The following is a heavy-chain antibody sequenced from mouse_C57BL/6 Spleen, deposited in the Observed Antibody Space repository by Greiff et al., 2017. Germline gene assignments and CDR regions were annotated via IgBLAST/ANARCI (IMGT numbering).Heavy chain of an antibody. D-gene: IGHD1-1*01. V-gene: IGHV1-54*01. CDR1: GYAFTNYL. CDR3: ATHYYGSSYLDY. Sequence: QVQLQQSGAELVRPGTSVKVSCKASGYAFTNYLIEWVKQRPGQGLEWIGVINPGSGGTNYNEKFKGKATLTADKSSSTAYMQLSSLTSEDSAVYFCATHYYGSSYLDYWGQGTTLTVSS. CDR2: INPGSGGT. J-gene: IGHJ2*01.